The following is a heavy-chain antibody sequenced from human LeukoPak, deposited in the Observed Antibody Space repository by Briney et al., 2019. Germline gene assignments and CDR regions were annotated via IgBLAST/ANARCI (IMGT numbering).Heavy chain of an antibody. CDR1: GFAFSNTG. J-gene: IGHJ5*02. D-gene: IGHD3-22*01. CDR3: ARHPYASDYSGYYYDSSANNWFDP. Sequence: GGSLRLSCAASGFAFSNTGMTWVRQAPGRGLEWVSVIYSGGSTYYADSMKGRFTISRDNSKNTLYLQMNSLRAEDTAVYYCARHPYASDYSGYYYDSSANNWFDPWGQGTLVTVSS. V-gene: IGHV3-66*04. CDR2: IYSGGST.